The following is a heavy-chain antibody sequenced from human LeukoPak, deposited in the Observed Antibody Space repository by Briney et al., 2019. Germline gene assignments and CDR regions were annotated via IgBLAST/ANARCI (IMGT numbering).Heavy chain of an antibody. Sequence: ASVKVSCKASGYTFTGYYMHWVRQAPGQGLEWMGWINRNSGGTNYAQKFQGRVTMTRDTSISTAYMELSSLRSEDTAVYYCARGGWMVRGVIGDYYYMDVWGKGTTVTISS. D-gene: IGHD3-10*01. CDR2: INRNSGGT. J-gene: IGHJ6*03. V-gene: IGHV1-2*02. CDR1: GYTFTGYY. CDR3: ARGGWMVRGVIGDYYYMDV.